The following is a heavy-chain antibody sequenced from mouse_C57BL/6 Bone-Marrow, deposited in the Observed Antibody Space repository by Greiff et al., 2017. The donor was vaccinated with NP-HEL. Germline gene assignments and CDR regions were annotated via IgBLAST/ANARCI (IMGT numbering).Heavy chain of an antibody. V-gene: IGHV14-4*01. CDR3: TFYYYGSSGRGFDY. Sequence: EVQLQQSGAELVRPGASVKLSCTASGFNIKDDYMHWVKQRPEQGLEWIGWIDPENGDTEYASKFQGKATITADTSSNTAYLQLSSLTSEDTAVYYCTFYYYGSSGRGFDYWGQGTTLTVSS. D-gene: IGHD1-1*01. J-gene: IGHJ2*01. CDR2: IDPENGDT. CDR1: GFNIKDDY.